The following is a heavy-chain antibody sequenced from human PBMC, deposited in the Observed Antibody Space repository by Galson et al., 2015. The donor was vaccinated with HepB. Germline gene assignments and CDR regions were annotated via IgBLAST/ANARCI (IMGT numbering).Heavy chain of an antibody. CDR3: AKVPGRYYFDY. V-gene: IGHV3-23*01. Sequence: SLRLSCAASGFTLSSYGMHWVRQAPGKGLEWVSTISGSGVITYYADSVKGRFTISRDNSKNTLYLQMNSLRAEDTAVYYCAKVPGRYYFDYWGQGTLVTASS. J-gene: IGHJ4*02. D-gene: IGHD4-17*01. CDR2: ISGSGVIT. CDR1: GFTLSSYG.